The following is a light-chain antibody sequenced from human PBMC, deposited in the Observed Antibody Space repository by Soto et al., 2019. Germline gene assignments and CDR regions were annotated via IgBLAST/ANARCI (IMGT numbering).Light chain of an antibody. Sequence: DIHIPQSPSHRPASVGDRITITLLSIQFIGNYLDWYQQKPGKAPKLLIYAASSLQSGVPSRFSGSGSGTDFTLTISSLQPEDFATHYCEQANSLPLTFGAGTKVDIK. CDR3: EQANSLPLT. J-gene: IGKJ4*01. CDR2: AAS. CDR1: QFIGNY. V-gene: IGKV1-12*01.